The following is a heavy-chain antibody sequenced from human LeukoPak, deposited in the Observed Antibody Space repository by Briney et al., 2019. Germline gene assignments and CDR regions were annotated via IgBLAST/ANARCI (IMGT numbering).Heavy chain of an antibody. CDR3: ARTAYCSSTSCYAGTGWFDP. V-gene: IGHV3-48*03. CDR2: ISSSGSTI. D-gene: IGHD2-2*01. Sequence: GGSLRLSCAASGFTFSSYETNWVRQAPGKGLEWVSYISSSGSTIYYADSVKGRFTISRDNAKNSLYLQMNSLRAEDTAVYYCARTAYCSSTSCYAGTGWFDPWGQGTLVTVSS. J-gene: IGHJ5*02. CDR1: GFTFSSYE.